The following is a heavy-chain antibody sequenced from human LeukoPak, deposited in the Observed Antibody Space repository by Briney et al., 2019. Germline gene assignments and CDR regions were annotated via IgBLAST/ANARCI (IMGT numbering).Heavy chain of an antibody. D-gene: IGHD5-24*01. CDR1: GFTFSSYT. CDR3: VRAGGDGYNSAY. Sequence: GGSLRLSCAASGFTFSSYTINWVRQAPGKGLEWVSSISGSSSYIYYADSVKGRFTISRDNAKNSLYLQMNSLRAEDTAVYYCVRAGGDGYNSAYWGQGTLVTVSS. V-gene: IGHV3-21*01. J-gene: IGHJ4*02. CDR2: ISGSSSYI.